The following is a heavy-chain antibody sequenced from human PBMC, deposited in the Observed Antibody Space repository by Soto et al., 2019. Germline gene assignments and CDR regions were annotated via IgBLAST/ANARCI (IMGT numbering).Heavy chain of an antibody. CDR3: ASGQIQLWLIYYYYGMDF. Sequence: SETLSLTCTVSGGSVSSGSYYWSWIRQPQGKGLEWIGYIYYSGSTNYNPSLKSRVTISVDTSKKQFSLKLSSVTAADTAVYYCASGQIQLWLIYYYYGMDFWGQGTTVTVSS. V-gene: IGHV4-61*01. CDR1: GGSVSSGSYY. D-gene: IGHD5-18*01. J-gene: IGHJ6*02. CDR2: IYYSGST.